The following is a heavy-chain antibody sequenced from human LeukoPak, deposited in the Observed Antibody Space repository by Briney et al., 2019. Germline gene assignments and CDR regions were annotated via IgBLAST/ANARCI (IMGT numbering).Heavy chain of an antibody. Sequence: GGSLRLSCAASGFTFSSFWMGWVRQTPGKRLEWVANMNIDGSEKYYADSVKGRFSISRDNAKNSLYLQMNSLRAEDTAVYYCARVPLRMITFGGVFDPWGQGTLVTVSS. D-gene: IGHD3-16*01. CDR1: GFTFSSFW. J-gene: IGHJ5*02. V-gene: IGHV3-7*01. CDR2: MNIDGSEK. CDR3: ARVPLRMITFGGVFDP.